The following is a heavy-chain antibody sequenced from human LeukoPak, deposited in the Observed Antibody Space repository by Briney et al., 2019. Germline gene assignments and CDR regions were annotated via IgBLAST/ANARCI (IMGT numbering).Heavy chain of an antibody. Sequence: PSETLSLTCTVSGASISSYYWSWIRQPPGKGLEWIGYIYYSGSTNYYPSLKSRVTISVDTSKNQFSLKLSSVTAADTAVYYCARGRYSYGPGYFDYWGQGTLVTVSS. V-gene: IGHV4-59*01. CDR2: IYYSGST. CDR3: ARGRYSYGPGYFDY. J-gene: IGHJ4*02. CDR1: GASISSYY. D-gene: IGHD5-18*01.